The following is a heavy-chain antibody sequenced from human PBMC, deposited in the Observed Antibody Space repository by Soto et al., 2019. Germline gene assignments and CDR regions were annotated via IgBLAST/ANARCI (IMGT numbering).Heavy chain of an antibody. D-gene: IGHD1-1*01. Sequence: NPSETLSLTCAVSGYSISSGYYWGWIRQPPGKGLEWIGSIYHSGSTYYNPSLKSRVTISVDTSKNQFSLKLSSVTAADTAVYYCARELERIDYWGQGTLVTVSS. CDR3: ARELERIDY. J-gene: IGHJ4*02. CDR2: IYHSGST. V-gene: IGHV4-38-2*02. CDR1: GYSISSGYY.